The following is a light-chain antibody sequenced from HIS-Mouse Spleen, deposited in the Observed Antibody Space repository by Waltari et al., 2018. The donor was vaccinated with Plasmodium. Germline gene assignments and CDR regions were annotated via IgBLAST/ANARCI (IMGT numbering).Light chain of an antibody. CDR2: KDS. Sequence: SYELTQPSSVSVSPGQTARITCSGDVLAKKKYARWFQQKPGQAPVLVNYKDSERPSGIPERFSGSSSGTTVTLTISGAQVEDEADYYCYSAADNNLVFGGGTKLTVL. CDR3: YSAADNNLV. V-gene: IGLV3-27*01. J-gene: IGLJ3*02. CDR1: VLAKKKY.